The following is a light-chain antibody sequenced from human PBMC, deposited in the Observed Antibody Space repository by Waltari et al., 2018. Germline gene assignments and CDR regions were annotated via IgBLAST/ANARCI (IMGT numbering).Light chain of an antibody. J-gene: IGKJ2*01. CDR1: QSVSSN. Sequence: EIVMTQSPATLSVSPGDRATLPCMASQSVSSNLAWYQQKPGQAPRLLIYAASTRATGIPARFSGSGSGTEFTLTISSLQFEDFAVYYCQQYNNWPPAYTFGQGTKLEIK. CDR2: AAS. CDR3: QQYNNWPPAYT. V-gene: IGKV3-15*01.